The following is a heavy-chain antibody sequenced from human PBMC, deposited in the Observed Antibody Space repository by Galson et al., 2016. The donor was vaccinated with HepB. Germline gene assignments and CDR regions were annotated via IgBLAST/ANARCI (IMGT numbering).Heavy chain of an antibody. J-gene: IGHJ4*02. D-gene: IGHD6-13*01. CDR2: ISPYNGDI. V-gene: IGHV1-18*01. CDR3: ARGSSWRVFDY. CDR1: GYTFSSYG. Sequence: SVKVSCKASGYTFSSYGITWMRQAPGQGLEWMGRISPYNGDINYAQNLQGRATMTIDTSTSTDYMEVRSLRSDDTAFYFCARGSSWRVFDYWGQGTLVTVSS.